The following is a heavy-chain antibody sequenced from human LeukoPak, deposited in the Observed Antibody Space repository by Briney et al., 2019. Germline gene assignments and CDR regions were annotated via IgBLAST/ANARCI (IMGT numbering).Heavy chain of an antibody. CDR1: GGSISSYY. D-gene: IGHD2-21*02. CDR2: IYDSGST. J-gene: IGHJ4*02. CDR3: ARAGGDWYYFDY. V-gene: IGHV4-59*01. Sequence: PSETLSLTCTVSGGSISSYYWSWIQQPPGKGLEWIGNIYDSGSTNYNPSLKSRLTISVDTSKNQCSLKLSSVTAADTAVYYCARAGGDWYYFDYWGQGTLVTVSS.